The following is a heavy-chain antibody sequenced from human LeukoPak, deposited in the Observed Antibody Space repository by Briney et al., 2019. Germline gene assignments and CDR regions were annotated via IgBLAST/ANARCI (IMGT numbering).Heavy chain of an antibody. D-gene: IGHD3-10*01. V-gene: IGHV4-4*07. CDR3: GRQGYTASYYFVDY. CDR2: IYSSGTT. J-gene: IGHJ4*02. CDR1: GDSINSYY. Sequence: PSETLSLTCSVSGDSINSYYWGWVRQHAGKGREWVGRIYSSGTTNYSAPLERRLSMSLDTSKNQFSLALTSVTAADTAVYYCGRQGYTASYYFVDYWSRGTLVTVSS.